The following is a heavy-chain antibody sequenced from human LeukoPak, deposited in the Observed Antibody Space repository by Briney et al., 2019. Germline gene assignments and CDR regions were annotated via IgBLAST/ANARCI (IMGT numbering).Heavy chain of an antibody. Sequence: GSLRLSCAASGFTFSSYAMSWVRQAPGKGLEWVSSISSSSSYIYYADSVKGRFTISRDNAKNSLYLQMNSLRAEDTAVYYCARDDHDYYGPDVWGQGTTVTVSS. CDR3: ARDDHDYYGPDV. CDR2: ISSSSSYI. J-gene: IGHJ6*02. V-gene: IGHV3-21*01. D-gene: IGHD3-10*01. CDR1: GFTFSSYA.